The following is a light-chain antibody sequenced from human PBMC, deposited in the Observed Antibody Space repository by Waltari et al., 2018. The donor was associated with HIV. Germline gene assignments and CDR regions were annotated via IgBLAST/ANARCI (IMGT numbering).Light chain of an antibody. J-gene: IGLJ3*02. V-gene: IGLV2-14*01. Sequence: QSALTQPASVSGSPGQSIPIPCTGAISAVCGFNFVSCYQPPPPKAPKLIIYEVTNRPSGVSNRFSGSKSGNTASLTISGLQPEDEADYYCSSYSSTNTLGVFGGGTILTVL. CDR1: ISAVCGFNF. CDR2: EVT. CDR3: SSYSSTNTLGV.